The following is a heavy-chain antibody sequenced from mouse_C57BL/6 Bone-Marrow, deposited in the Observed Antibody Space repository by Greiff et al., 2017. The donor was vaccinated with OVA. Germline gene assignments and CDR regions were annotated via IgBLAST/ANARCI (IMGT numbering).Heavy chain of an antibody. V-gene: IGHV1-69*01. CDR3: ASYDYDDGGYCAMDY. CDR1: GYTFTSYW. D-gene: IGHD2-4*01. Sequence: QVQLQQPGAELVMPGASVKLSCKASGYTFTSYWMHWVKQRPGQGLEWIGEIDPSDSYTNYNQKFKGKSTLTVDKSSSTAYMQLSSLTSEDSAVYYCASYDYDDGGYCAMDYWGRGTAVTVSS. J-gene: IGHJ4*01. CDR2: IDPSDSYT.